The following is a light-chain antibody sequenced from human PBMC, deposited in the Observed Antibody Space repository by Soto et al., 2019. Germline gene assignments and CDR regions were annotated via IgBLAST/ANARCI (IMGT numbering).Light chain of an antibody. CDR1: QSVSGSY. V-gene: IGKV3-20*01. Sequence: EIVLTQSPGTLSLSPGERATLSCRASQSVSGSYLAWYQQKYGQAPRLLIYATSRRATGIPDRFSGSWSGTDLTLTISRLEPEDFAVDYCHHYGSSPWTFGQGTTVEIK. CDR3: HHYGSSPWT. J-gene: IGKJ1*01. CDR2: ATS.